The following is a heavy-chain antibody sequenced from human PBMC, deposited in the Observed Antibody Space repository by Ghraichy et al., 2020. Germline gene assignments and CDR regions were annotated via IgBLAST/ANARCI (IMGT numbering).Heavy chain of an antibody. J-gene: IGHJ4*02. CDR2: ISGSGGST. V-gene: IGHV3-23*01. CDR1: GFTFSSYA. CDR3: AKEGEIIVVVPAATLYFDY. Sequence: GESLRLSCAASGFTFSSYAMSWVRQAPGKGLEWVSAISGSGGSTYYADSVKGRFTISRDNSKNTLYLQMNSLRAEDTAVYYCAKEGEIIVVVPAATLYFDYWGQGTLVTVSS. D-gene: IGHD2-2*01.